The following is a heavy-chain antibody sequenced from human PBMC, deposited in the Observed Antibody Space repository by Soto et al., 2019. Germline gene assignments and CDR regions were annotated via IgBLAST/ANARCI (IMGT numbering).Heavy chain of an antibody. D-gene: IGHD1-1*01. CDR3: ARDGVQLERRYAFDI. Sequence: QVQLVQSGAEVKKPGSSVKVSCKASGGTFSSYTISWVRQAPGQGLEWMGRIIPILGIANYAQKFQGRVTITAEKSTSTAYMELSSLRSEDTAVYYCARDGVQLERRYAFDIWGQGTMVTVSS. V-gene: IGHV1-69*08. CDR2: IIPILGIA. J-gene: IGHJ3*02. CDR1: GGTFSSYT.